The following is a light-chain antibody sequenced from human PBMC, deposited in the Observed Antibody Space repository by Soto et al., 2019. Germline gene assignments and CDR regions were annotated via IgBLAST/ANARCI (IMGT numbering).Light chain of an antibody. V-gene: IGLV8-61*01. CDR2: STN. Sequence: QTVVTQEPSFSVSPGGTVTLTCGLSSGSVSTTYFPSWYQQTPGQAPRTLIYSTNTRSSGVPDRFSGSIVGDKAALTITGAQADDECDYYCVLYMRSGIWVFGGGTQLTVL. CDR3: VLYMRSGIWV. J-gene: IGLJ7*01. CDR1: SGSVSTTYF.